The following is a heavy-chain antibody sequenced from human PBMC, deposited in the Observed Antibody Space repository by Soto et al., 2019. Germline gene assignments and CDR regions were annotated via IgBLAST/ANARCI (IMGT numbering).Heavy chain of an antibody. J-gene: IGHJ6*02. V-gene: IGHV3-30-3*01. Sequence: PGGSLRLSCAASGFTFSSYAMHWVRQAPGKGLEWVAVISYDGSNKYYADSVKGRFTISRDNSKNTLYLQMNSLRAEDTAVYYCARGSTMVRGVILNYYYYYGMDVWGQGTTVPVS. D-gene: IGHD3-10*01. CDR2: ISYDGSNK. CDR3: ARGSTMVRGVILNYYYYYGMDV. CDR1: GFTFSSYA.